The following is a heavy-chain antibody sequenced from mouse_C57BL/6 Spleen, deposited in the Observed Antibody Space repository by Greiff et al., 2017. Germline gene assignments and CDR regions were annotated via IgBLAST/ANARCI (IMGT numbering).Heavy chain of an antibody. CDR3: AREYYGSQWYFDV. CDR2: IYPSDSET. D-gene: IGHD1-1*01. J-gene: IGHJ1*03. V-gene: IGHV1-61*01. Sequence: VQLQQSGAELVRPGSSVKLSCKASGYTFTSYWMDWVKQRPGQGLEWIGNIYPSDSETHYNQKFKDKATLTVDKSSSTAYMQLSSLTSEDSAVYYCAREYYGSQWYFDVWGTGTTVTVSS. CDR1: GYTFTSYW.